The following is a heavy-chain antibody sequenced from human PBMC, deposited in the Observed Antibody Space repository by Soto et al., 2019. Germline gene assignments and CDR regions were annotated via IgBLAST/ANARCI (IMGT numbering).Heavy chain of an antibody. CDR3: ARSSIEPRVFMYPFDY. D-gene: IGHD6-6*01. CDR1: GASISSHNYY. Sequence: QLQLQESGPGLVKPSETLSLTCSVSGASISSHNYYWAWIRQPPGKGLDCIGSIYSSEDTYYNPSLKSRVTISGDTSRNQFSLKLRSVTAADTAVYYCARSSIEPRVFMYPFDYRGQGTLVTVSS. V-gene: IGHV4-39*01. J-gene: IGHJ4*02. CDR2: IYSSEDT.